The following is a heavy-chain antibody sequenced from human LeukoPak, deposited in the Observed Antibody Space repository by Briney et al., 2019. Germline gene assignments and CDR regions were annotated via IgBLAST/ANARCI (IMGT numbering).Heavy chain of an antibody. J-gene: IGHJ4*02. V-gene: IGHV5-51*01. CDR2: IYPGDSDT. CDR1: GYSFSNYY. CDR3: ARGSIYHDY. Sequence: GEFLKISCKGSGYSFSNYYIAWVRQMPGKGLEWMGIIYPGDSDTTYSPSFQGQVTMSADKSISAAYLQWSSLKASDTAMYYCARGSIYHDYWGQGTLVTVSS. D-gene: IGHD3-3*01.